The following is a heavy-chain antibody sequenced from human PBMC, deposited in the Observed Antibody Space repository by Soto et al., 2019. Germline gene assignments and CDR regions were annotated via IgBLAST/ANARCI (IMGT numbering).Heavy chain of an antibody. CDR3: ARDEYAGGFQSRFDP. V-gene: IGHV1-46*01. J-gene: IGHJ5*02. CDR2: INPSGGST. CDR1: GYTFTSYY. D-gene: IGHD5-12*01. Sequence: GASVKVSCKASGYTFTSYYMHWVRQAPGQGLEWMGIINPSGGSTSYAQKFQGRVTMTRDTSTSTVYMELSSLRSEDTAVYYCARDEYAGGFQSRFDPWGQGTLVTVSS.